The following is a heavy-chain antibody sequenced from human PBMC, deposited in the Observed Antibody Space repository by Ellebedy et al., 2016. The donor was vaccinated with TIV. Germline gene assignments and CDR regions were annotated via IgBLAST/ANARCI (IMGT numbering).Heavy chain of an antibody. CDR2: IKSKTDGGTT. V-gene: IGHV3-15*01. Sequence: ETLSLTCAASGFTVSSNYMSWVRQAPGKGLEWVDRIKSKTDGGTTDYAAPVKGRFTISRDDSKNTLYLQMNSLKTEDTAVYYCTTDYGMDVWGQGTTVTVSS. CDR1: GFTVSSNY. CDR3: TTDYGMDV. J-gene: IGHJ6*02.